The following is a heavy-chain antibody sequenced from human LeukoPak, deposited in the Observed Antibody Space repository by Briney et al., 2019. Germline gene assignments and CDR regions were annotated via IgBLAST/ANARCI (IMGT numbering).Heavy chain of an antibody. Sequence: GGSLRLSCAASGFTFSSYGMDWVRQAPGKGLEWVAVIWSDATEKYYGDAVKGRFTISRDNSRNTLYLQMNSLRVEDTAVYYCAKDAQRGFDYSNSLEYWGQGTLVTVSS. CDR2: IWSDATEK. CDR3: AKDAQRGFDYSNSLEY. CDR1: GFTFSSYG. J-gene: IGHJ4*02. D-gene: IGHD4-11*01. V-gene: IGHV3-33*06.